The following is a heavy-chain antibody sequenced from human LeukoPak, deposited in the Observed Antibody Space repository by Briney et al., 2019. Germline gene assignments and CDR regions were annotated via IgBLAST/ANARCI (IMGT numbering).Heavy chain of an antibody. V-gene: IGHV4-39*07. D-gene: IGHD6-6*01. J-gene: IGHJ5*02. CDR2: IYYGGST. Sequence: SETLSLTCTVSGGSISSSSFYWGWIRQPPGKGLEWIGSIYYGGSTYYNPSLKSRVTISVDTSKNQFSLKLSSVTAADTAVYYCARGGSSSSYLGGWFDPWGQGTLVTVSS. CDR1: GGSISSSSFY. CDR3: ARGGSSSSYLGGWFDP.